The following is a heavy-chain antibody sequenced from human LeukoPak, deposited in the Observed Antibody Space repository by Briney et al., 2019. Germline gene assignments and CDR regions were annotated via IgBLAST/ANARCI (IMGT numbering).Heavy chain of an antibody. J-gene: IGHJ5*02. CDR1: GFRVSSNF. CDR2: IRSGGTT. Sequence: PGGSLRLSCAVSGFRVSSNFMSWVRQAPGQGLEWVSVIRSGGTTDYADSVKDRFIISRDTFRNMVYLQMNSLRAEDTAMYYCARGCRDGYISPFDPWGQGTPVTVSS. CDR3: ARGCRDGYISPFDP. V-gene: IGHV3-66*01. D-gene: IGHD5-24*01.